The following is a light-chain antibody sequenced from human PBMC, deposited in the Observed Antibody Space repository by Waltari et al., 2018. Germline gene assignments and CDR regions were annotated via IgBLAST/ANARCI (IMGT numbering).Light chain of an antibody. CDR2: KNN. CDR3: AAWDDSLSAVP. V-gene: IGLV1-47*01. Sequence: QSVLTQPPSTSGTPGQRVTISCSGSNSNIGSNYVYWYQQVPGMAPKLLIYKNNHRPSGVPDRFSGSKSGTSASLAISALRSEDEADYYCAAWDDSLSAVPFGGGTKVTVL. CDR1: NSNIGSNY. J-gene: IGLJ2*01.